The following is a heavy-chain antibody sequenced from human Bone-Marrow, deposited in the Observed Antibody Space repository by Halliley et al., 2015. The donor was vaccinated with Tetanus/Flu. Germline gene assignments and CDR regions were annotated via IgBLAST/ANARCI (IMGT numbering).Heavy chain of an antibody. V-gene: IGHV4-4*02. CDR1: GGSITNNNW. CDR3: AKAGGGGRYFYPAIDV. Sequence: TLSLTCAVSGGSITNNNWWTWVRQSPGRGLEWIGDIYHGGTTNYSPSLQSRLTISVDKPKNQFSLKLNSVTAADTAVYYCAKAGGGGRYFYPAIDVWGRGITVTVSS. CDR2: IYHGGTT. D-gene: IGHD2-8*02. J-gene: IGHJ6*02.